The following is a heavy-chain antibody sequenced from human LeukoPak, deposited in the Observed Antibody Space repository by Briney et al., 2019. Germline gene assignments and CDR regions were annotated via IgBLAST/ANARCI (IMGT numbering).Heavy chain of an antibody. CDR1: GGSTSSYY. D-gene: IGHD1-26*01. V-gene: IGHV4-59*08. J-gene: IGHJ4*02. Sequence: PSETLSLTCTVSGGSTSSYYWSWTRQPPGKGLEWIAYIYYSGGTNYNPSLKSRVTISVDTSKNQFSLKLSSVTAADTAVYYCARHPPKSFFDYWGQGTLVTVSS. CDR2: IYYSGGT. CDR3: ARHPPKSFFDY.